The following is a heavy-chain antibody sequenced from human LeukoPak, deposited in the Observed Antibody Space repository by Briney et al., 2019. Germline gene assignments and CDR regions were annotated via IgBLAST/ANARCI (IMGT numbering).Heavy chain of an antibody. CDR3: ARDRDGYCTNGVCYFDY. V-gene: IGHV1-2*02. CDR1: GYTFTGYY. J-gene: IGHJ4*02. D-gene: IGHD2-8*01. CDR2: INPNSGVT. Sequence: ASVRVSCKASGYTFTGYYMHWVRQAPGQGLERMGWINPNSGVTNYAQRFQGRVTMTRDTSISTAYMDLSRLRYDDTAVYYCARDRDGYCTNGVCYFDYWGQGTLVTVSS.